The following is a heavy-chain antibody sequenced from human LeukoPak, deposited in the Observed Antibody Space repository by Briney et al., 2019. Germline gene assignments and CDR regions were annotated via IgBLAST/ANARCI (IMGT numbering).Heavy chain of an antibody. CDR3: ARWHGDLDY. CDR2: INPSGGST. J-gene: IGHJ4*02. D-gene: IGHD4-17*01. CDR1: GYTFTSYY. V-gene: IGHV1-46*01. Sequence: ASVTISCMASGYTFTSYYLHWVRQAPGQGLEWMGIINPSGGSTSYAQKFQGRVTMIRDASTSTVYMALSSLRSEDTAVYYCARWHGDLDYWGQGTLVTVSS.